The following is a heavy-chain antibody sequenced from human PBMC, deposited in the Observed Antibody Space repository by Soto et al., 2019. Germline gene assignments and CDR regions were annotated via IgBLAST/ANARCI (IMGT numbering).Heavy chain of an antibody. Sequence: QVQLVESGGGVVQPGRSLRLSSAASGFTFSSYGMHWVRQAPGKGLEWVAVISYDGSNTYYAGSVKGRFTISRDNSKNTRYLQRTSLRAEDTAVYYCAKEWVYDSSGWSFDYWGQGTLVTASS. V-gene: IGHV3-30*18. CDR1: GFTFSSYG. J-gene: IGHJ4*02. D-gene: IGHD3-22*01. CDR2: ISYDGSNT. CDR3: AKEWVYDSSGWSFDY.